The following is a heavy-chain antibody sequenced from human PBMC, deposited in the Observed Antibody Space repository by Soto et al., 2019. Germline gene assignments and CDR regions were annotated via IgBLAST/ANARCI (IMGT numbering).Heavy chain of an antibody. CDR1: GFTFGDYA. D-gene: IGHD6-19*01. CDR3: TRGDRGWYLFDPFDI. CDR2: IRSKAYGGTT. V-gene: IGHV3-49*03. Sequence: PGGSLRLSCTASGFTFGDYAMSWFRQAPGKGLEWVGFIRSKAYGGTTEYAASVKGRFTISRDDSKSIAYLQMNSLKTEDTAVYYCTRGDRGWYLFDPFDIWGQGTMVTVSS. J-gene: IGHJ3*02.